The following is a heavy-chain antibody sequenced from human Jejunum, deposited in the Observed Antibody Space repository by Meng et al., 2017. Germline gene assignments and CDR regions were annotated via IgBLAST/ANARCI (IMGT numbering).Heavy chain of an antibody. V-gene: IGHV3-11*01. CDR3: ARGCTRPDY. CDR2: IDPSGSTI. CDR1: GSTFSDYQ. J-gene: IGHJ4*02. D-gene: IGHD2-2*01. Sequence: QLPLEEFGGGLVKPGGSLSCSCSASGSTFSDYQRSLIRQAPGKRLEWVSCIDPSGSTIYYADSVGGRFTFSRDNAKNSLNLQMNSLRVEDTAVYYCARGCTRPDYWGQGTLVTVSS.